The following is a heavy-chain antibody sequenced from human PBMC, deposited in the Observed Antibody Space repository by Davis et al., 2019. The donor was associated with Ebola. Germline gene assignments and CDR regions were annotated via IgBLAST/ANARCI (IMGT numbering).Heavy chain of an antibody. D-gene: IGHD2-2*01. J-gene: IGHJ3*02. V-gene: IGHV4-59*12. CDR3: ARVFQLPSDAFDI. CDR1: GGSISSYY. Sequence: SETLSLTCTVSGGSISSYYWSWIRQPPGKGLEWIGYIYYSGSTNYNPSLKSRVTISVDTSKNQFSLQLNSVTPEDTAVYYCARVFQLPSDAFDIWGQGTMVTVSS. CDR2: IYYSGST.